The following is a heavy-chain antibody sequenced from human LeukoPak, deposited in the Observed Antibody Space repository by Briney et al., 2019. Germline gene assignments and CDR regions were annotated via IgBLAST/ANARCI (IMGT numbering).Heavy chain of an antibody. Sequence: ASVKVSCKASGYTFTSYGISWVRQAPGQGLEWMGWISAYNGNTNYAQKLQGRVTMTTDTSTSTAYMELRSLRSDDTAVYYCARDSFTCSSTRCYQGDYWGQGTLVTVSS. CDR1: GYTFTSYG. CDR3: ARDSFTCSSTRCYQGDY. D-gene: IGHD2-2*01. CDR2: ISAYNGNT. V-gene: IGHV1-18*01. J-gene: IGHJ4*02.